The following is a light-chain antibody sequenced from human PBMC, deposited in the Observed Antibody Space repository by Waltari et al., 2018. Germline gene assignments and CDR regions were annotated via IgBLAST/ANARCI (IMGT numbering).Light chain of an antibody. CDR2: WAS. Sequence: DLIVTQSPDSLAVFLGYRPTINFKSSQSLFSSSQNRNYLAWYQQKPGQSPTLLIYWASTRESGVPDRFSGSGSGTDFTLTISSLQAEDVAVYYCHQYYRSPTFGGGTKVEIK. CDR3: HQYYRSPT. CDR1: QSLFSSSQNRNY. V-gene: IGKV4-1*01. J-gene: IGKJ4*01.